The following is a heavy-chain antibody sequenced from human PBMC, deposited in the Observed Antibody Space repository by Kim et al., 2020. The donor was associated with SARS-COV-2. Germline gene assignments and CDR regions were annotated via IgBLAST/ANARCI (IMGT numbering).Heavy chain of an antibody. Sequence: SETLSLTCTVSGGSISSYYWSWIRQPPGKGLEWIGYIYYSGSTNYNPSLKSRVTISVDTSKNQFSLKLSSVTAADTAVYYCAREGGNGYSYGYDYWGQGTLVTVSS. CDR1: GGSISSYY. CDR3: AREGGNGYSYGYDY. CDR2: IYYSGST. D-gene: IGHD5-18*01. V-gene: IGHV4-59*01. J-gene: IGHJ4*02.